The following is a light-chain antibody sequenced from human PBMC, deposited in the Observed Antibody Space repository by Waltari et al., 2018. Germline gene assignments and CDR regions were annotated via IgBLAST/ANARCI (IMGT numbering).Light chain of an antibody. CDR3: CSFAGSYTWV. Sequence: QSALTQPRSVSGSPGQSVTISCTGTSSDLGTYKYVSWYQQHPGKAPKLIIHDVTKRPPGVPDRFSGSKSGNTASLTISGLQAEDEAEYFCCSFAGSYTWVFGGGTELTVL. J-gene: IGLJ3*02. V-gene: IGLV2-11*01. CDR1: SSDLGTYKY. CDR2: DVT.